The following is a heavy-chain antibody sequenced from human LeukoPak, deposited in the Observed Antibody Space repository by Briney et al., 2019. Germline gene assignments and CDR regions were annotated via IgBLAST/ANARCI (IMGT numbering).Heavy chain of an antibody. CDR2: IYSSGST. D-gene: IGHD6-13*01. Sequence: SETLSPTCTVSGGSISRYYWSWIRQPPGQGLEWIGYIYSSGSTNYNPSLTSRVTISVDTSKNQFSLKLSSVTAADTAVYYCARGAAATYWGQGTLVTVPS. J-gene: IGHJ4*02. CDR3: ARGAAATY. V-gene: IGHV4-59*01. CDR1: GGSISRYY.